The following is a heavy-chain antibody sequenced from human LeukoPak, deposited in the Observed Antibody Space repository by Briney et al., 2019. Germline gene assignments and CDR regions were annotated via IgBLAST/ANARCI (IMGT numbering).Heavy chain of an antibody. CDR3: AREDYYDSSGVLDY. CDR1: GGSISSGSYY. CDR2: IYTSGST. J-gene: IGHJ4*02. V-gene: IGHV4-61*02. Sequence: SQTLSLTCTVSGGSISSGSYYWSCIRLPAGKGLECIGRIYTSGSTNYNPSLKSRVTISVDTSKNQFSLKLSSVTAADTAVYYCAREDYYDSSGVLDYWGQGTLVTVSS. D-gene: IGHD3-22*01.